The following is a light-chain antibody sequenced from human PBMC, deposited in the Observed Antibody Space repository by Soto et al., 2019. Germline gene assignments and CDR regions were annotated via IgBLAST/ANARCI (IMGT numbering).Light chain of an antibody. CDR2: EGS. J-gene: IGLJ2*01. Sequence: QSALTQPASVSGSPGQSITISCTGTSSDVGSYNLVSWYQQHPGKAPKLMIYEGSKRPSGVSNRFSGSKSGNTASLTISGLKAEDEADYYFCSYAGSSNVVFGGGTKLTVL. CDR1: SSDVGSYNL. V-gene: IGLV2-23*01. CDR3: CSYAGSSNVV.